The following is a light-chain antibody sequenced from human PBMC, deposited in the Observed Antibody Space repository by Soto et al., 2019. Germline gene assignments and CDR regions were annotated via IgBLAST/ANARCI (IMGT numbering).Light chain of an antibody. V-gene: IGKV3-20*01. CDR2: GAS. CDR3: QQYGRSIS. CDR1: QSVSSTS. Sequence: EIVLTQSPGTLSVSPGERATLSCRASQSVSSTSFAWYQQKPGQAPRLLIYGASNRATGTPDRFSGSGSGTDFILTISGLEPEDFAMYYCQQYGRSISFGGGTKVDIK. J-gene: IGKJ4*01.